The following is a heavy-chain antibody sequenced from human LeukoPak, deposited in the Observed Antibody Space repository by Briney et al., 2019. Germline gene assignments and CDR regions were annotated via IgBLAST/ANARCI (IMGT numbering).Heavy chain of an antibody. V-gene: IGHV1-18*01. D-gene: IGHD3-16*01. J-gene: IGHJ5*02. Sequence: ASVKVSCKASGYTLTSYGISWVRQAPGQGLEWMGWISAYNGNTNYAQKLQGRVTMTTDTSTSTAYMELRSLRSDDTAVYYCARVDPHLRLAWFDPWGQGTLVTVSS. CDR3: ARVDPHLRLAWFDP. CDR2: ISAYNGNT. CDR1: GYTLTSYG.